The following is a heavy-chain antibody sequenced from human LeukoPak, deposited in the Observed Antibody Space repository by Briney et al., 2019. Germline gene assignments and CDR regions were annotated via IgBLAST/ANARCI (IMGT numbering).Heavy chain of an antibody. V-gene: IGHV1-2*02. Sequence: ASVKVSCKASGYTFIGYYMHWVRQAPGQGLEWMGWINPNSGATNYAQKFQGRVTMTRDTSISAAYMELSRLRSDDTAVYYCARDSADLRFLEWLSIWEYFDYWGQGTLVTVSS. D-gene: IGHD3-3*01. CDR3: ARDSADLRFLEWLSIWEYFDY. CDR2: INPNSGAT. J-gene: IGHJ4*02. CDR1: GYTFIGYY.